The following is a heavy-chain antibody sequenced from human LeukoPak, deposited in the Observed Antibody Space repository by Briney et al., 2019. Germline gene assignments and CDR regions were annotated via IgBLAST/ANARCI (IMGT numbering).Heavy chain of an antibody. J-gene: IGHJ4*02. D-gene: IGHD1-26*01. Sequence: PGGSLRLSCAASGVPFSTYGMSWVRQAPGKGLEWVSAITGSGGSTHYADSVKGRFTISRDNAKNTLFLQMNSLTAEDTGVYYCARDEPSGSVIDYWGQGALVTVSS. CDR2: ITGSGGST. CDR3: ARDEPSGSVIDY. CDR1: GVPFSTYG. V-gene: IGHV3-23*01.